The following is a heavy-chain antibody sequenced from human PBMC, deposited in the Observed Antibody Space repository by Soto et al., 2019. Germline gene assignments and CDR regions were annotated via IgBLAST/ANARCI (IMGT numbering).Heavy chain of an antibody. D-gene: IGHD1-7*01. J-gene: IGHJ5*02. CDR1: GLTFSLFA. Sequence: GGSLRLSCAGSGLTFSLFAMHWLRQAPGGGLEWVAVISNDGGNKYYADSVKGRFTISRDNSRNTLYLQMNSLRGEDTAVYYCARGGTGTTRNWFDPWGQGTLVT. CDR3: ARGGTGTTRNWFDP. V-gene: IGHV3-30-3*01. CDR2: ISNDGGNK.